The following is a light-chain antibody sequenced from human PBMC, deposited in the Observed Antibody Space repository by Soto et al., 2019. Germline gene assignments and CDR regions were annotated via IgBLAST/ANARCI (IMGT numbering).Light chain of an antibody. Sequence: EIVLTQSRGTLSLSPGERATLSCRASQSVSSNYLAWYQQKPGQAPRLLIFGASSRATGIPDKFSGSGSGTDFTLTISRLEPDDFAVYYCQHYGGSSWTFGQGTKVDIK. CDR3: QHYGGSSWT. V-gene: IGKV3-20*01. CDR2: GAS. J-gene: IGKJ1*01. CDR1: QSVSSNY.